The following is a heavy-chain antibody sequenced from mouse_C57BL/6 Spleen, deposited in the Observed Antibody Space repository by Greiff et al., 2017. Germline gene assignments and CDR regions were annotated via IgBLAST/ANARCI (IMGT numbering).Heavy chain of an antibody. V-gene: IGHV1-80*01. CDR1: GYAFSSYW. Sequence: VQLQQSGAELVKPGASVKISCKASGYAFSSYWMNWVKQRPGKGLEWIGQIYPGDGDTNYNGKFKGKATLTADKSSSTAYMQLSSLTSEDSAVYFCARYYWDDDYFDDWGKGTTLTVSS. D-gene: IGHD4-1*01. CDR3: ARYYWDDDYFDD. CDR2: IYPGDGDT. J-gene: IGHJ2*01.